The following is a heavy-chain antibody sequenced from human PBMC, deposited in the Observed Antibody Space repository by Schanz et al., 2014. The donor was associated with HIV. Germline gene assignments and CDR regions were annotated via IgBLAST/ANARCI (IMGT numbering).Heavy chain of an antibody. V-gene: IGHV3-33*01. CDR1: GFTFSSFA. CDR2: IWYDGSYK. J-gene: IGHJ4*02. CDR3: ARDREKQWLVRGPDY. D-gene: IGHD6-19*01. Sequence: QVQLVESGGGVVQPGRSLRLSCAASGFTFSSFAMHWVRQAPGKGLEWAAVIWYDGSYKYYADSVKGRFTISRDNSKNTLYLQINSLRAEDTAVYYCARDREKQWLVRGPDYWGQGTLVTVSS.